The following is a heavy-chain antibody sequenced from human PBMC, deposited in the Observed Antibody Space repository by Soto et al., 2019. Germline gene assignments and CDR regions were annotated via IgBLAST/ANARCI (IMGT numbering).Heavy chain of an antibody. CDR2: IFSIDEK. D-gene: IGHD5-12*01. Sequence: QVTLKESGPVLVTPTKTLTLTCTVSGFSLNNARMGVSWIRQPPGKALEWLAHIFSIDEKSYSASLKNRLNISRDPSTGHVVLTMTNMAPVDTAPYYCARIIGSDPVATIDHWFDSWGLGTVVTVSA. J-gene: IGHJ5*01. V-gene: IGHV2-26*01. CDR3: ARIIGSDPVATIDHWFDS. CDR1: GFSLNNARMG.